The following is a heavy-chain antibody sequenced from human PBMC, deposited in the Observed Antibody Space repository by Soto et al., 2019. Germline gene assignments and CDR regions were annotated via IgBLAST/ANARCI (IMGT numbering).Heavy chain of an antibody. Sequence: PSETLSLTCAVYGGSFSGYYWSWIRQPPGKGLEWIGEINHSGSTNYNPSLKSRVTISVDTSKNQFSLKLSSVTAADTAVYYCARGLNGYSSSWYSTPSWFDPQGQGNPGHRLL. D-gene: IGHD6-13*01. CDR2: INHSGST. CDR3: ARGLNGYSSSWYSTPSWFDP. J-gene: IGHJ5*02. CDR1: GGSFSGYY. V-gene: IGHV4-34*01.